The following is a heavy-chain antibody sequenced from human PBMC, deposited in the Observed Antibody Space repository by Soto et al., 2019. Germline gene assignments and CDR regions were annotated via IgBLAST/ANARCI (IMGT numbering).Heavy chain of an antibody. V-gene: IGHV4-31*03. D-gene: IGHD2-2*01. CDR3: ARDCRNVVVVPAAMPSYYYYMDV. Sequence: QVQLQESGPGLVKPSQTLSLTCTVSGGSISSGGYYWSWIRQHPGKGLEWIGYIYYSGSTYYNPSLKSRVTISVDTSKNQFPLKLSSVTAADTAVYYCARDCRNVVVVPAAMPSYYYYMDVWGKGTTVTVSS. CDR1: GGSISSGGYY. CDR2: IYYSGST. J-gene: IGHJ6*03.